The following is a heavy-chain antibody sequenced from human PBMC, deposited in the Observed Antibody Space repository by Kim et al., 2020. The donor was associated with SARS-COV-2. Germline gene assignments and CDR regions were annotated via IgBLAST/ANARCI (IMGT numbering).Heavy chain of an antibody. D-gene: IGHD4-4*01. V-gene: IGHV3-48*03. CDR1: GFTFSSYE. J-gene: IGHJ4*02. CDR3: ARGPNYSPFDY. CDR2: IIGSGTTI. Sequence: GGSLRLSCTASGFTFSSYEMNWFRQAPGKGLECVSYIIGSGTTIYYADSVRGRFTISRDNDKNSLFLQMNSLRAEDTAVYYCARGPNYSPFDYWGQGTLVTVSS.